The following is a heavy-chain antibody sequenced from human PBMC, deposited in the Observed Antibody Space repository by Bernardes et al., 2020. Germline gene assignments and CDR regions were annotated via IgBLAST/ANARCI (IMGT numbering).Heavy chain of an antibody. V-gene: IGHV3-48*03. J-gene: IGHJ3*02. CDR1: GFSVSTYE. D-gene: IGHD2-15*01. Sequence: SLRLSCAVSGFSVSTYEMHWVRQAPGKGLEWVSYISTTGTTIYADSVRGRFTISRDTAENSLHLQMNSLRAEDTSVYYCAREAVKDGWTDGVDAFDIWGQGTMVTVSS. CDR2: ISTTGTTI. CDR3: AREAVKDGWTDGVDAFDI.